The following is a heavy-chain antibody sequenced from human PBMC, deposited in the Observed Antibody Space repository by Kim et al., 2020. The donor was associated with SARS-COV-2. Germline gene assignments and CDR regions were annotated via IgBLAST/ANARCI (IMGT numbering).Heavy chain of an antibody. D-gene: IGHD2-2*02. V-gene: IGHV4-28*02. J-gene: IGHJ6*02. CDR3: ARNIVVVPAAIGNYGMDV. Sequence: KSRVTMSVATSKNQFSLKLSSVTAADTAVYYCARNIVVVPAAIGNYGMDVWGQGTTVTVSS.